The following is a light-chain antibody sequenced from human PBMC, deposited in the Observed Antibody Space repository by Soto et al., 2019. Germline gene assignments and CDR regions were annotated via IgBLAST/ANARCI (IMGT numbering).Light chain of an antibody. Sequence: DIQMTQSPSSLSASVGDRVTIICRASQSVSTRLAWYQQKPGKAPKVLIYDASSWAGGVPSRFTGSGSGTEFTLTISSLQPEDVATYYCQKYNSAPRTFGQGTKVDIK. CDR3: QKYNSAPRT. J-gene: IGKJ1*01. CDR1: QSVSTR. CDR2: DAS. V-gene: IGKV1-5*02.